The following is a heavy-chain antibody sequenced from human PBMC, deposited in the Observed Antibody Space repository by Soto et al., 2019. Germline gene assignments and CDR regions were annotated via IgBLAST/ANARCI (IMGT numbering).Heavy chain of an antibody. CDR2: VSGSGGRT. CDR1: GFTFSDYA. CDR3: VKDRDIGYCTGGNCVFDS. Sequence: EVQLLESGGGLVHPGGSLRLSCAGSGFTFSDYAMSWVRQAPGEGLEWVSAVSGSGGRTYYADSVKGRFTISRDNSKNTLYLQMNSLRAEDTALYYCVKDRDIGYCTGGNCVFDSWGQGTLVTVSS. D-gene: IGHD2-15*01. J-gene: IGHJ4*02. V-gene: IGHV3-23*01.